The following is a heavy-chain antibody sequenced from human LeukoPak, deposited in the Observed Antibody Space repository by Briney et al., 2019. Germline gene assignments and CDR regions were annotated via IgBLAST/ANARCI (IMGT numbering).Heavy chain of an antibody. CDR2: ISSNGGST. Sequence: GGSLRLSCAAPGFTFSNAWMSWVRQAPGKGLEYVSAISSNGGSTYYADSVKGRFTISRDNSKNTLYLQMSSLRAEDTAVYYCAKDDGAYCSSTSCYRSLDYWGQGTLVTVSS. V-gene: IGHV3-64D*09. D-gene: IGHD2-2*01. CDR1: GFTFSNAW. CDR3: AKDDGAYCSSTSCYRSLDY. J-gene: IGHJ4*02.